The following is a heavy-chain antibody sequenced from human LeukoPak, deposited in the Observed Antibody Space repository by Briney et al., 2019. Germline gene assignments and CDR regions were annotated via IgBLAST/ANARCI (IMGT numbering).Heavy chain of an antibody. V-gene: IGHV3-23*01. CDR2: IMVSGGRT. J-gene: IGHJ3*02. CDR1: GFTFLNYA. D-gene: IGHD4-17*01. Sequence: PGGSLRLSCAPPGFTFLNYAITWVPRPPGRGRKGGSSIMVSGGRTYYAEPVKGRFTISRDYYKNTLYLQMKCRRAAATDVYYCANDPNGDYVGAFDSWDQGTMVTVST. CDR3: ANDPNGDYVGAFDS.